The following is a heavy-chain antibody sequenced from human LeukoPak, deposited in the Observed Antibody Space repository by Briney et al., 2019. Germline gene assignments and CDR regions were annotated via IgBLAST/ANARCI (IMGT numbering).Heavy chain of an antibody. Sequence: ASVKVSCKTSGYTFTGYYIHWVRQAPGQGLEWMGWINPDSGGTNYAQNFQGRVTMTRDTSISTAYMELSRLISDDTAVYYCASGPGIAVAGSTGWGQGTLSPSPQ. CDR3: ASGPGIAVAGSTG. V-gene: IGHV1-2*02. D-gene: IGHD6-19*01. J-gene: IGHJ4*02. CDR1: GYTFTGYY. CDR2: INPDSGGT.